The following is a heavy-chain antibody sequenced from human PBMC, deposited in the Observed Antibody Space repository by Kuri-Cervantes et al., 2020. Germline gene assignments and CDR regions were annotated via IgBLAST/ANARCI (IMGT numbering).Heavy chain of an antibody. J-gene: IGHJ4*02. CDR3: ATSPNYYGSGSPMRY. D-gene: IGHD3-10*01. V-gene: IGHV3-23*01. CDR1: GFTFNNYA. CDR2: ISGSGSST. Sequence: ETLSLTCAASGFTFNNYAMSWVRQAPGKGLEWVSIISGSGSSTYYADSVKGRFTISRDNSKNTLYLQMNSLRAEDTAVYYCATSPNYYGSGSPMRYWGQGTLVTVSS.